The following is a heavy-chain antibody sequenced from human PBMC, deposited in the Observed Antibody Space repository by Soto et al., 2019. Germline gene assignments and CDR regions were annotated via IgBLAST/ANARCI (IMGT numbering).Heavy chain of an antibody. J-gene: IGHJ4*02. D-gene: IGHD4-17*01. Sequence: EVQLVESGGGLVQPGRSLRLSCAASGFTFDDYAMHWVRQAPGKGLEWVSGISWNSGSIGYEDSVKGRFTISRDNAKNSLYLQMNSLRAEDTALYYCAKDMFPDDYGDSGLDYWGQGTLVTVSS. CDR1: GFTFDDYA. V-gene: IGHV3-9*01. CDR2: ISWNSGSI. CDR3: AKDMFPDDYGDSGLDY.